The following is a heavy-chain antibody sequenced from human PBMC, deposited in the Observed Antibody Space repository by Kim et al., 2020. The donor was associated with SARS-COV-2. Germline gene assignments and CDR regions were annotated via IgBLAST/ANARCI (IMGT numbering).Heavy chain of an antibody. CDR3: AREVGTVTNYYYYGMDV. D-gene: IGHD4-17*01. CDR2: ISSSSSTI. V-gene: IGHV3-48*02. J-gene: IGHJ6*02. CDR1: GFTFSSYS. Sequence: GGSLRLSCAASGFTFSSYSMNWVRQAPGKGLEWVSYISSSSSTIYYADSVKGRFTISRDNAKNSLYLQMNSLRDEDTAVYYCAREVGTVTNYYYYGMDVWGQGTTVTVSS.